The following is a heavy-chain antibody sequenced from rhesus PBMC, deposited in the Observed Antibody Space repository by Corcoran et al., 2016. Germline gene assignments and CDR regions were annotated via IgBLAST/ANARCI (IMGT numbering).Heavy chain of an antibody. CDR1: GYSFTSSW. CDR2: IYPGDSDT. Sequence: EVQLVQSGAEVKRPGESLRISCKTSGYSFTSSWISWVRQMPEKGLEWMGSIYPGDSDTRYSPSFQGQVTISADKSISTTYLQWSSLKASDTATYYCAKRDSSGWSFFDYWGQGVLVTVSS. CDR3: AKRDSSGWSFFDY. D-gene: IGHD6S26*01. V-gene: IGHV5S1*01. J-gene: IGHJ4*01.